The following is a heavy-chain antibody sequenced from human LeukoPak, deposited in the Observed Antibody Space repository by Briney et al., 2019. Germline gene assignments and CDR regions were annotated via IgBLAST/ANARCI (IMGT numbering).Heavy chain of an antibody. Sequence: GGSLRLSCAASGFTFSSYAMSWVRQAPGKGLEWVSAISGSGGSTYYADSVKGRFTICRDNSKNTLYLQMNSLRAEDTAVYYCAKSWYYYDSSGYYYFDYWGQGTLVTVSS. CDR2: ISGSGGST. CDR1: GFTFSSYA. D-gene: IGHD3-22*01. J-gene: IGHJ4*02. CDR3: AKSWYYYDSSGYYYFDY. V-gene: IGHV3-23*01.